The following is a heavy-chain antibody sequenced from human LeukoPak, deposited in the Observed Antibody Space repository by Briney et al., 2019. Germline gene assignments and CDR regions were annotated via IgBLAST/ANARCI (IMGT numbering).Heavy chain of an antibody. J-gene: IGHJ4*02. V-gene: IGHV7-4-1*02. CDR1: GYTFSSCA. CDR3: AIHPSDSSGYFSX. Sequence: ASVKVSCKASGYTFSSCAINWVRQAPGQGLEYMGWIDTKTGNPTYAQGFTGRFVFSLDTSVSTAYLQISSLKAEDTAVYYCAIHPSDSSGYFSXWXQGALVTVSS. D-gene: IGHD3-22*01. CDR2: IDTKTGNP.